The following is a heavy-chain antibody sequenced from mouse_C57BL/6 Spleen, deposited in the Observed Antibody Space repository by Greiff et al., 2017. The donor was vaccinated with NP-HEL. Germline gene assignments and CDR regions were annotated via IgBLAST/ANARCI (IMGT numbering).Heavy chain of an antibody. D-gene: IGHD2-1*01. CDR1: GYTFTSYW. J-gene: IGHJ1*03. Sequence: QVQLQQPGAELVMPGASVKLSCKASGYTFTSYWMHWVKQRPGQGLEWIGEIDPSDSYTNYNQKFKGKATLTVDTSSSTAYMQLSSLTSEDSAVYYCARPIYYGNYGYFDVWGTGTTVTVSS. CDR3: ARPIYYGNYGYFDV. CDR2: IDPSDSYT. V-gene: IGHV1-69*01.